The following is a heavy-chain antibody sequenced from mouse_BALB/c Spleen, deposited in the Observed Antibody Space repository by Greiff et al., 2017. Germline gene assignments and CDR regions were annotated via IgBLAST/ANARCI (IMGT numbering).Heavy chain of an antibody. CDR3: ARGGTVVAPYYAMDY. J-gene: IGHJ4*01. Sequence: DVQLVESGGGLVQPGGSRKLSCAASGFTFSSFGMHWVRQAPEKGLEWVAYISSGSSTIYYADTVKGRFTISRDNPKNTLFLQMTSLRSEDTAMYYCARGGTVVAPYYAMDYWGQGTSVTVSS. D-gene: IGHD1-1*01. V-gene: IGHV5-17*02. CDR2: ISSGSSTI. CDR1: GFTFSSFG.